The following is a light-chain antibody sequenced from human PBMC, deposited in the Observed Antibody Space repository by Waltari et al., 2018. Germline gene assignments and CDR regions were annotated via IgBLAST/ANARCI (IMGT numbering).Light chain of an antibody. CDR2: DVS. CDR1: SRDVGGYHY. J-gene: IGLJ1*01. CDR3: CSFAGSYTFV. V-gene: IGLV2-11*01. Sequence: QSALTQPRSVSGSPGQAVTISRTGTSRDVGGYHYVSWFQQHPGKVPKLLIYDVSERPSDVPDRFSGSKSANTASLTISGLQPDDEADYYCCSFAGSYTFVFGPGTSVTVL.